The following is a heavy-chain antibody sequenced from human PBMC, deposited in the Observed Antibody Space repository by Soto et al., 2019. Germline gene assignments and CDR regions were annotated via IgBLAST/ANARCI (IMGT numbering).Heavy chain of an antibody. D-gene: IGHD2-15*01. Sequence: PGGSLRLSCAASGFTFSSYDMSWVRQAPGKGLEWVSAISGSGGSTYYADSVKGRFTISRDNARNSLSLQMMSLRADDTAMYYCAADTGDIEVVPATTWGQGTLVTVSS. J-gene: IGHJ4*02. V-gene: IGHV3-23*01. CDR1: GFTFSSYD. CDR3: AADTGDIEVVPATT. CDR2: ISGSGGST.